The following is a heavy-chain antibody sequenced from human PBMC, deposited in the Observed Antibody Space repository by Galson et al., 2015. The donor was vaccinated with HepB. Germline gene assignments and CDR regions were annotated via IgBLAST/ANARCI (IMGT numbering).Heavy chain of an antibody. CDR2: ISAYNGNT. D-gene: IGHD3-3*01. CDR3: ARDLYYDFWSGYPASYYYYGMDV. V-gene: IGHV1-18*04. Sequence: SVKVSCKASGYTFTSYGISWVRQAPGQGLEWMGWISAYNGNTNYAQKLQGRVTMTTDTSTSTAYMELRSLRSDDTAVYYCARDLYYDFWSGYPASYYYYGMDVWGQGTTVTVSS. J-gene: IGHJ6*02. CDR1: GYTFTSYG.